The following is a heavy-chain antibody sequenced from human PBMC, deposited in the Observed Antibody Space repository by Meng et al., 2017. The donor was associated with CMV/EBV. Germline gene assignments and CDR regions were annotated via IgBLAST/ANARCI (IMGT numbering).Heavy chain of an antibody. Sequence: GESLKISCAASGFTVSSNYMSWVRPAPGKGLEWVSVIYSGGSTYYADSVKGRFTISRDNSKNTLYLQMNNLRAEDTAVYYCAREKLDCSGYPHFDYRGQGTLVTVSS. J-gene: IGHJ4*02. V-gene: IGHV3-53*01. CDR3: AREKLDCSGYPHFDY. D-gene: IGHD6-19*01. CDR1: GFTVSSNY. CDR2: IYSGGST.